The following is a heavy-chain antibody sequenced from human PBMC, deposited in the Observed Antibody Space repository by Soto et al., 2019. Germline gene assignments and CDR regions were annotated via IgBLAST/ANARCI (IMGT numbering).Heavy chain of an antibody. CDR3: ARDQADDFWSGYPMAFDD. D-gene: IGHD3-3*01. CDR2: INAGNGNT. CDR1: GYTFTSYA. Sequence: QVQLVQSGAEVKKPGASVKVSCKASGYTFTSYAMHWVRQAPGQRLEWMGWINAGNGNTKYSQKFQGRVTITRDTSASTAYMELSSLRSEDTAVYYCARDQADDFWSGYPMAFDDWGQGTLVTVSS. J-gene: IGHJ4*02. V-gene: IGHV1-3*01.